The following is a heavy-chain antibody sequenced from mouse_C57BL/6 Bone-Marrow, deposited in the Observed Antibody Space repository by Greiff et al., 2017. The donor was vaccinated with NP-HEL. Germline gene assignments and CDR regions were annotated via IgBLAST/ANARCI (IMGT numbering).Heavy chain of an antibody. CDR1: GYTFTSYG. V-gene: IGHV1-81*01. J-gene: IGHJ3*01. D-gene: IGHD2-4*01. CDR3: ARSDDYG. CDR2: IYPRSGNT. Sequence: VKLMESGAELARPGASVKLSCKASGYTFTSYGISWVKQRTGQGLEWIGEIYPRSGNTYYNEKFKGKATLTADKSSSTAYMELRSLTSEDSAVYFCARSDDYGRGQGTLVTVSA.